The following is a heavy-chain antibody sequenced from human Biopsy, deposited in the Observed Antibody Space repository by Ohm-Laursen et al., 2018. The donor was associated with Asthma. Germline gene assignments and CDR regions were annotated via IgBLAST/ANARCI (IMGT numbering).Heavy chain of an antibody. CDR1: GFTFMGYH. J-gene: IGHJ5*02. V-gene: IGHV1-2*06. Sequence: ASVKVSCNASGFTFMGYHIFWMRQAPGQGLEWMGRINPNGGGTHYAQKFQGRVTLTRDTSISTAYMDLSALTSDDTAVYYCARGQKSPGDRWFDPWGQGSLVLVSS. CDR3: ARGQKSPGDRWFDP. D-gene: IGHD7-27*01. CDR2: INPNGGGT.